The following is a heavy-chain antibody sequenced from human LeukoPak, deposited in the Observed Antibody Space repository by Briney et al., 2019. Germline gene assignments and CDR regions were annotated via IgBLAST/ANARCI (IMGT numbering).Heavy chain of an antibody. CDR2: ISGSGGST. CDR3: AKDGDWAYSSNWFFDY. Sequence: GGSLRLSCAASGFTFSSYAMSWVRQAPGKGLEWVSAISGSGGSTYYADSVKGRFTISRDNSKNTLYLQMNSLRAEDTAVYYCAKDGDWAYSSNWFFDYWGQGTLVTVSS. V-gene: IGHV3-23*01. CDR1: GFTFSSYA. J-gene: IGHJ4*02. D-gene: IGHD6-13*01.